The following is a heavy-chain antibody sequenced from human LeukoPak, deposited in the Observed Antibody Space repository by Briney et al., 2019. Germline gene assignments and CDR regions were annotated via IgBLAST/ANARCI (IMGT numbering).Heavy chain of an antibody. J-gene: IGHJ4*02. V-gene: IGHV3-7*05. CDR1: GFTFSSYW. CDR2: IKQDGSEK. CDR3: ARSSSMIVVVIFHY. Sequence: GGSLRLSCAASGFTFSSYWMSWVRQAPGKGLEWVANIKQDGSEKYYVDSVKGRFTISRDNAKNSLYLQMNSLRAEDTAVYYCARSSSMIVVVIFHYWGQGTLVTVSS. D-gene: IGHD3-22*01.